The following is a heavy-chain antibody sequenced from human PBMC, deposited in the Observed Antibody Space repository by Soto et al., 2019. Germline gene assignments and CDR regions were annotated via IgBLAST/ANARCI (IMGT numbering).Heavy chain of an antibody. J-gene: IGHJ6*02. CDR1: GVSFNNNG. CDR3: ARVLYYGSGSYSPSGMDV. CDR2: VSPPFRTS. D-gene: IGHD3-10*01. Sequence: QVQLVQSGAEVKKPGSSVKVSCKTSGVSFNNNGIGWVRQAPGHGLEWMGGVSPPFRTSNYARKFQGRISITADASAGTVNMELSSLTLDVTAQYYCARVLYYGSGSYSPSGMDVSGQGTTVTVSS. V-gene: IGHV1-69*01.